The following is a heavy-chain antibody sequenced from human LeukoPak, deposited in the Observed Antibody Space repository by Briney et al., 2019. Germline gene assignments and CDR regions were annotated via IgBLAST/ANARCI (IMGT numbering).Heavy chain of an antibody. D-gene: IGHD2-2*01. Sequence: TSETLSLTCTVSGGSISSYYWSWIRQPPGKGLEWIGYIYYSGSTNYNPSLKSRVTISVDTSKNQFSLKLSSVTAADTAVYYCARVNEYCSSTSCYVPSGYYYGMDVWGQGTTVTVSS. CDR3: ARVNEYCSSTSCYVPSGYYYGMDV. J-gene: IGHJ6*02. CDR1: GGSISSYY. V-gene: IGHV4-59*01. CDR2: IYYSGST.